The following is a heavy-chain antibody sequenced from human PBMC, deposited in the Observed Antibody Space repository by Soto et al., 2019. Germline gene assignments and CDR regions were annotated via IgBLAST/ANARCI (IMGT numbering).Heavy chain of an antibody. CDR1: GGTFSSYA. CDR3: ARDLEVVAATLDNWYFDL. D-gene: IGHD2-15*01. Sequence: QVQLVQSGAEVKKPGSSVKVSCKASGGTFSSYAISWVRQAPGQGLEWMGGIIPIFGTANYAQEFQGRVTISAAESTSTAYMELSSLRSEDTAVYYCARDLEVVAATLDNWYFDLWGRGTLVTVSS. J-gene: IGHJ2*01. V-gene: IGHV1-69*01. CDR2: IIPIFGTA.